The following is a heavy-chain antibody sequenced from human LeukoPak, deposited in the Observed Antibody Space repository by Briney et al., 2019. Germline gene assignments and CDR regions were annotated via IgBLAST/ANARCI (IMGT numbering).Heavy chain of an antibody. CDR3: ARSPITMIVVVIDY. CDR1: GYTFTGYY. D-gene: IGHD3-22*01. CDR2: VNPNSGGT. Sequence: ASVKVSCKASGYTFTGYYMHWVRQAPGQGLEWMGWVNPNSGGTNHAQKFQGRVTMTRDTSISTAYMELSRLRSDDTAVYYCARSPITMIVVVIDYWGKGTLVTVSS. V-gene: IGHV1-2*02. J-gene: IGHJ4*02.